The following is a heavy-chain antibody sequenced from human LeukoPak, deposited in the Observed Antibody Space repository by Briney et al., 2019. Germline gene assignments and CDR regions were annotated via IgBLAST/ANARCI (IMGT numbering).Heavy chain of an antibody. J-gene: IGHJ4*02. Sequence: SGGSLRLSCAASGFSFSGYDMHWVRHATGKGLEWVSAIGTAGDTYYSDSVRGRFTISRENAKNSLDLQMHSLRAGDTAVYYCARSPSYSSSWYALDSWGQGTLVTVSS. D-gene: IGHD6-13*01. V-gene: IGHV3-13*01. CDR2: IGTAGDT. CDR1: GFSFSGYD. CDR3: ARSPSYSSSWYALDS.